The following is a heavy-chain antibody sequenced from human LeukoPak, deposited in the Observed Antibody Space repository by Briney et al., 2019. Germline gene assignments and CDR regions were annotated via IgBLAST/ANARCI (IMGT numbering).Heavy chain of an antibody. J-gene: IGHJ4*02. Sequence: PGWCLRLSCAASGLTFSTYSMNWVGQAPRKGLEWVSSISTSSNYIYYADSVKGRFTISRDNAKNSLYLQMNSLRAEDTAVYYCARVTNYYHSLIDYWGQGTLVTVSS. CDR3: ARVTNYYHSLIDY. CDR1: GLTFSTYS. D-gene: IGHD3-10*01. CDR2: ISTSSNYI. V-gene: IGHV3-21*01.